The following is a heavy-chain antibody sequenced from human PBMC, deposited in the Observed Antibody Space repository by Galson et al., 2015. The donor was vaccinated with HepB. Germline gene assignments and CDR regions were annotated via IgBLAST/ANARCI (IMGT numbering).Heavy chain of an antibody. J-gene: IGHJ4*02. CDR3: TTDTAQSHLYSGYDYLGLDY. Sequence: SLRLSCAASGFTFSNAWMSWVRQAPGKGLEWVGRIKSKTDGGTTDYAAPVKGRFTISRDDSKNTLYLQMDSLKTEDTAVYYCTTDTAQSHLYSGYDYLGLDYWGQGTLVTVSS. D-gene: IGHD5-12*01. CDR1: GFTFSNAW. V-gene: IGHV3-15*01. CDR2: IKSKTDGGTT.